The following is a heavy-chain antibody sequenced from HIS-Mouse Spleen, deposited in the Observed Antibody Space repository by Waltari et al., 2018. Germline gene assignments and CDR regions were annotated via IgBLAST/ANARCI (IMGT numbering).Heavy chain of an antibody. CDR3: AREIPYSSSWYDWYFDL. Sequence: QLQLQESGPGLVKPSETLSLTCTVSGGSISSSSYYWGWIRQPPGKGLEWIGSIYYSGSTYCNPARKSRVTISVDTSKNQFSLKLSSVTAADTAVYYCAREIPYSSSWYDWYFDLWGRGTLVTVSS. V-gene: IGHV4-39*07. J-gene: IGHJ2*01. CDR1: GGSISSSSYY. D-gene: IGHD6-13*01. CDR2: IYYSGST.